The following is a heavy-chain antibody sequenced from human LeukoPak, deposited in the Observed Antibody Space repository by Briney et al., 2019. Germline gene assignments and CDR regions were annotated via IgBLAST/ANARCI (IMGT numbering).Heavy chain of an antibody. CDR2: ISAYNGHI. V-gene: IGHV1-18*01. Sequence: ASVKVSCKASGYTFSNYGITWVRQAPGQGLEWMGWISAYNGHIKYAQNLQGRVTMTTDTSTSTAYMELSSLRSDDTAVYYCARDDNYGIFVNVDYWGQGTLVTVSS. CDR1: GYTFSNYG. D-gene: IGHD4-11*01. J-gene: IGHJ4*02. CDR3: ARDDNYGIFVNVDY.